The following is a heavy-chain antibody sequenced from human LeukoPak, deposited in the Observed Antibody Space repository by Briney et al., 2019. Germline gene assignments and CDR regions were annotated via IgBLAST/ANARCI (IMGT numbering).Heavy chain of an antibody. CDR1: GLTFSTYS. CDR3: ARAEVGATD. D-gene: IGHD1-26*01. V-gene: IGHV3-48*02. J-gene: IGHJ4*02. CDR2: IGSTSGIM. Sequence: GGSLRLSCVASGLTFSTYSLNWVRKAPGKGLEWVSYIGSTSGIMYYADSVKGRFTVSRDNAENSVYLQMNSLRDEDTAVYYCARAEVGATDWRQGTLVTVSS.